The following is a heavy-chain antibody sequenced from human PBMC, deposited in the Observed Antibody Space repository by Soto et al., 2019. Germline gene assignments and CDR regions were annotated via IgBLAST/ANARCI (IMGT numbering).Heavy chain of an antibody. Sequence: SETLSLTCTVSGGSISSGDYYWSWIRQPPGKGLEWIGYIYYSGSTYYNPSLKSRVTISVDTSKNQFSLKLISVTAADTDVYYCARVITIFGVVIDYWGQGTLVTVSS. V-gene: IGHV4-30-4*01. D-gene: IGHD3-3*01. J-gene: IGHJ4*02. CDR1: GGSISSGDYY. CDR2: IYYSGST. CDR3: ARVITIFGVVIDY.